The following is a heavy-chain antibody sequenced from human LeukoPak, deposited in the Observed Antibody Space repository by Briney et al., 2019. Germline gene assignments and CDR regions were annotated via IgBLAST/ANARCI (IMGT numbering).Heavy chain of an antibody. CDR3: AKGTGSGTYNCDD. J-gene: IGHJ4*02. CDR1: GFTFSSYA. CDR2: ITASGGTS. V-gene: IGHV3-23*01. D-gene: IGHD3-10*01. Sequence: GGSLRLSFAASGFTFSSYAMSWVRQAPGKGLGWVSAITASGGTSFYADSVRGRFTISRDNSKNTLYLQMSSLRADDTAVYFCAKGTGSGTYNCDDWGQGTLVTVSS.